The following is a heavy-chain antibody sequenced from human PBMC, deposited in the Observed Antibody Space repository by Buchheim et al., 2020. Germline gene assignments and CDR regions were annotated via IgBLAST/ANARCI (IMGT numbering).Heavy chain of an antibody. D-gene: IGHD6-19*01. V-gene: IGHV3-7*01. Sequence: EVQLVESGGDLVQPGGSLRLSCAASGFTFSGHWMNWVRQAPGKGLEWGANMKQDGGEIYYLDSVKGRFTISRDNAKNSRFLYMNSLRAEDTAVYYCARGGSGWRVDYFDYWGQGTL. J-gene: IGHJ4*02. CDR3: ARGGSGWRVDYFDY. CDR1: GFTFSGHW. CDR2: MKQDGGEI.